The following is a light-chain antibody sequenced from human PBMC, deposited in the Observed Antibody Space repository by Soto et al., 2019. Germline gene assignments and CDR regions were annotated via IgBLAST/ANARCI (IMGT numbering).Light chain of an antibody. CDR2: DVF. Sequence: QSVLTQDASVSGSPGQSITISCTGTSSNVGGYNYVSWYQHHPGKAPKLMIYDVFTRPSGVSNRFSGSKSGNTASLTISGLQADDEADYYCTSWTSTSTYVFGSGTKVTVL. J-gene: IGLJ1*01. CDR1: SSNVGGYNY. V-gene: IGLV2-14*03. CDR3: TSWTSTSTYV.